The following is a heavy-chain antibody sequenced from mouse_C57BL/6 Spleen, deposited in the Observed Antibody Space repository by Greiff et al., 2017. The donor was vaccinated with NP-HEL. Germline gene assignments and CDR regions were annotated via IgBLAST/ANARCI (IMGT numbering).Heavy chain of an antibody. Sequence: QVQLQQSGAELVRPGTSVKMSCKASGYTFTNYWIGWAKQRPGHGLEWIGDIYPGGGYTNYNEKFKGKATLTADKSSSTAYMQFSSLTSEDSAIDYCARSDYSHYYAMDYWGQGTSVTVSS. D-gene: IGHD2-12*01. CDR2: IYPGGGYT. J-gene: IGHJ4*01. V-gene: IGHV1-63*01. CDR1: GYTFTNYW. CDR3: ARSDYSHYYAMDY.